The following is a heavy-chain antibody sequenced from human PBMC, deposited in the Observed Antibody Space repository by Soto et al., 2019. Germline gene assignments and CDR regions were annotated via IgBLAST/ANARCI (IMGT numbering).Heavy chain of an antibody. CDR2: IGPESGAT. Sequence: GASVKVSCKASGYTFTGHYIHWVRQAPEQGPEWMGEIGPESGATRYAQKFQGRVTMTRDMSITTVYMELSNLSPDDTAVYYCGRGRSGQIVVFYWGQRTPVTVSS. D-gene: IGHD5-12*01. CDR1: GYTFTGHY. V-gene: IGHV1-2*02. J-gene: IGHJ4*02. CDR3: GRGRSGQIVVFY.